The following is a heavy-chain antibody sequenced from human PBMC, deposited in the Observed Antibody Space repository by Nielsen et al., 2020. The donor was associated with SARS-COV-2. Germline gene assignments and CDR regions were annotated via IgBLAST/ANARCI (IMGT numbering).Heavy chain of an antibody. CDR3: ARGDIAVVPAAMFRGDDDFDI. CDR1: GGSLSSRNYY. Sequence: SETLSLTCTVSGGSLSSRNYYWGWIRQPPGKGLEWIGTIYYSGSVSYNPSLRSRVTISVDTTKKPFCLRLTTVTAADTAVYFCARGDIAVVPAAMFRGDDDFDIWGQGTMVRVSS. CDR2: IYYSGSV. J-gene: IGHJ3*02. D-gene: IGHD2-2*01. V-gene: IGHV4-39*02.